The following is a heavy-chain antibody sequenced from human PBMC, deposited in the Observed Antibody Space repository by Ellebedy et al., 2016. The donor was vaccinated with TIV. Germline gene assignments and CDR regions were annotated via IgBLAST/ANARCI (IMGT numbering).Heavy chain of an antibody. J-gene: IGHJ4*02. CDR2: ITNTGSNT. D-gene: IGHD3-3*01. CDR1: GFIFGDYY. Sequence: GESLKISCAASGFIFGDYYMSWVRQAPGKGLEWVSYITNTGSNTYYADSVKGRFTISRDNAKNSLYLQMNSLRVEDTAVYYCARGPATIFGVVKPLDCWGQGALVTVSS. V-gene: IGHV3-11*04. CDR3: ARGPATIFGVVKPLDC.